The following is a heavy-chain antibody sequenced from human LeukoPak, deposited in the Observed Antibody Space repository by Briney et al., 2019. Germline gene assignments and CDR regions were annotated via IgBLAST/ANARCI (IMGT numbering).Heavy chain of an antibody. CDR3: ASRVYGLGSFNY. J-gene: IGHJ4*01. CDR1: GGSISNTNYN. V-gene: IGHV4-39*01. CDR2: IHYSRTT. D-gene: IGHD3-10*01. Sequence: SETLSLTCSVSGGSISNTNYNWDWIRQSPGKGLEWVGSIHYSRTTYYNPSLKSRVTISVDTSKNQFSLKVSSVTAADTAVYYCASRVYGLGSFNYWGQGTLVTVSS.